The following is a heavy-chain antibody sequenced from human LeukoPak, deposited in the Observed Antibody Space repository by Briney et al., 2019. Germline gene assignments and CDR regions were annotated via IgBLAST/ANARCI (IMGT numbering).Heavy chain of an antibody. J-gene: IGHJ5*02. CDR2: INHSGST. CDR3: ARGRIIVLMVYARGNWFDP. D-gene: IGHD2-8*01. Sequence: SETLSLTCAVYGGSFSGYYWSWTRQPPGKGLEWIGEINHSGSTNYNPSLKSRVTISVDTSKNQFSLKLSSVTAADTAVYYCARGRIIVLMVYARGNWFDPWGQGTLVTVSS. V-gene: IGHV4-34*01. CDR1: GGSFSGYY.